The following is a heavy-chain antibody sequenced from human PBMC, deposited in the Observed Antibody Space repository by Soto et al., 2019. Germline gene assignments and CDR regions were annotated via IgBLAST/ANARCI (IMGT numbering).Heavy chain of an antibody. J-gene: IGHJ5*02. Sequence: SETLSLTCAVHGGSFSGYYWSWIRQPPGKGLEWIGEINHSGSTNYNPSLKSRVTISVDTSKNQFSLKLSSVTAADTAVYYCARSGKQWLAREKNWFDPWGQGSLVT. D-gene: IGHD6-19*01. V-gene: IGHV4-34*01. CDR1: GGSFSGYY. CDR3: ARSGKQWLAREKNWFDP. CDR2: INHSGST.